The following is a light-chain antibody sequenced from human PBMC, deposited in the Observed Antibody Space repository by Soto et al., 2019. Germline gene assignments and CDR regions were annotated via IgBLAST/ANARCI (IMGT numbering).Light chain of an antibody. CDR3: QQYKDYVYT. J-gene: IGKJ2*01. V-gene: IGKV1-5*01. Sequence: QLTQSPSSLSASVGDRVIITCRASQTVERWMAWYQQKPGKAPKLLISDVSTLERGVPSRFSGGGSATEFTLTISGLQPDDFATYYCQQYKDYVYTFGQGTKVDIK. CDR2: DVS. CDR1: QTVERW.